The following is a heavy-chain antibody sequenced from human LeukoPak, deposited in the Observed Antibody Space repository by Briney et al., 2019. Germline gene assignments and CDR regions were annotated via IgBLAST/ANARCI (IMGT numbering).Heavy chain of an antibody. CDR2: IIPILGIA. V-gene: IGHV1-69*04. D-gene: IGHD4-11*01. CDR1: GGTISSYA. Sequence: GASVKVSCKDSGGTISSYAISWVRRAPGQGLEWMGRIIPILGIANYAQKFQGRVTITADKSTSTAYMELSSLRSEDTAVYYCAREGLSGYSNYPWGQGTLVTVSS. CDR3: AREGLSGYSNYP. J-gene: IGHJ5*02.